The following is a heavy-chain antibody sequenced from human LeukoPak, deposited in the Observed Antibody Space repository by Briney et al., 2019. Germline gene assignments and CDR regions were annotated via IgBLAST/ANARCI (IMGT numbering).Heavy chain of an antibody. V-gene: IGHV3-48*02. J-gene: IGHJ3*02. D-gene: IGHD5-12*01. CDR3: ARDEGYSGYVDAFDI. CDR1: GFTFSSYS. CDR2: ISSSSSTI. Sequence: GGSLRLSCAASGFTFSSYSMNWVRQAPGKGLEWVSYISSSSSTIYYADSVKGRFTISRDSAKNSLYLQMNSLRDEDTAVYYCARDEGYSGYVDAFDIWGQGTMVTVSS.